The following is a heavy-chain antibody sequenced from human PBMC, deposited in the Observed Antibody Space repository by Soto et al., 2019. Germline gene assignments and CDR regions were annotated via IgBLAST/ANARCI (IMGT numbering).Heavy chain of an antibody. CDR1: GGSFSGYY. Sequence: QVQLQQWGAGLLKPSETLSLTCAVNGGSFSGYYWNWIRQSAGKGLEWIGRVHHSGTTNYNPSLKSRLTISLDTSKTHSSLQLNSVTAADTAMYYCVRQKGFFDWSSHVTGPGGMDVWGQGTSVTVSS. V-gene: IGHV4-34*01. J-gene: IGHJ6*02. D-gene: IGHD3-9*01. CDR3: VRQKGFFDWSSHVTGPGGMDV. CDR2: VHHSGTT.